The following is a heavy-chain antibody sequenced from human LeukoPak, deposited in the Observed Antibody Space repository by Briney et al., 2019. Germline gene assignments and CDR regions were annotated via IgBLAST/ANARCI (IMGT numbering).Heavy chain of an antibody. CDR2: IIPIFGTA. V-gene: IGHV1-69*05. Sequence: ASVKVSCKASGGTFSSYAISWVRQAPGQGLEWMGGIIPIFGTANYAQKFQGRVTMTRNTSISTAYMELSSLRSEDTAVYYCARSEGSGSYYYWGQGTLVTVSS. CDR1: GGTFSSYA. CDR3: ARSEGSGSYYY. J-gene: IGHJ4*02. D-gene: IGHD3-10*01.